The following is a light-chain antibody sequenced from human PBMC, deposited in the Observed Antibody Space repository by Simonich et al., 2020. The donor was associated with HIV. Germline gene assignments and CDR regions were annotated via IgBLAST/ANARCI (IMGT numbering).Light chain of an antibody. V-gene: IGLV8-61*01. CDR3: VLYMGSGISV. J-gene: IGLJ3*02. CDR1: SGPVSTSYY. Sequence: QTVVTQETSSSVSPGGTVTLTCALSSGPVSTSYYPTWYHQTRGHPPHTLIDSTNTRSSGVPDRFSGSILGNKAVLTITGAQADDEGDYYCVLYMGSGISVFGGGTKVTVL. CDR2: STN.